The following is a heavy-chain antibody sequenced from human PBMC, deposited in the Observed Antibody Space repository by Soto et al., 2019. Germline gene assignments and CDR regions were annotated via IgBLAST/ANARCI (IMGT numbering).Heavy chain of an antibody. CDR1: GFPFSTYA. V-gene: IGHV3-23*01. Sequence: DVQLLESGGGLVQPGGSLRLSCAASGFPFSTYAMTWVRQAPGKGLEWVSAISGSGGSTYYADSVKGRFTISRDKSKNTLFLQMNSLRAEDTAVYYCAKNWDTTFSSSSHWGQGTLVTVSS. CDR3: AKNWDTTFSSSSH. D-gene: IGHD6-6*01. CDR2: ISGSGGST. J-gene: IGHJ4*02.